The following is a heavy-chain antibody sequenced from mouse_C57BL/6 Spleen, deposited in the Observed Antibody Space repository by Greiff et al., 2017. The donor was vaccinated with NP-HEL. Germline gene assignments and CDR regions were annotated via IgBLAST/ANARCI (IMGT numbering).Heavy chain of an antibody. CDR2: IYPGSGST. CDR3: AREGNGFAY. J-gene: IGHJ3*01. V-gene: IGHV1-55*01. D-gene: IGHD1-1*02. CDR1: GYTFTSYW. Sequence: QVQLQQSGAELVKPGASVKLSCKASGYTFTSYWITWVKQRPGQGLAWIGDIYPGSGSTNYNEKFKSKATLTVDTSSSTAYMQLSSLTSEDSAVYYCAREGNGFAYWGQGTLVTVSA.